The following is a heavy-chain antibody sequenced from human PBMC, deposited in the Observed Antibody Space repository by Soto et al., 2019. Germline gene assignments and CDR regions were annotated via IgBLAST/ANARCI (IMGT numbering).Heavy chain of an antibody. V-gene: IGHV3-30-3*01. D-gene: IGHD6-13*01. Sequence: QVQLVESGGGVVQPGRSLRLSCAASGFTFSIYPMHWVRQAPGKGLEWVAVLSYDGSNIHYADSVKGRFTISRDNSKNTLYLQMSSLRPEDTAVYYCARIETYSSSWESWGQGTLFTVSS. CDR1: GFTFSIYP. CDR3: ARIETYSSSWES. J-gene: IGHJ4*02. CDR2: LSYDGSNI.